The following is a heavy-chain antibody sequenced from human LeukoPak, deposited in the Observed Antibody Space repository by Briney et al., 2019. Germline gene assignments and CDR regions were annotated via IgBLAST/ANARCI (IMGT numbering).Heavy chain of an antibody. J-gene: IGHJ4*02. CDR1: GGSISSYY. CDR3: ARATGGIGSSSAGFVPYYFDY. CDR2: IYTSGST. Sequence: KPSETLSLTCTVSGGSISSYYWSWIRQPAGKGLEWIGRIYTSGSTNYNPSLKSRVTISVDKSKNQFSLKLSSVTAADTAVYYCARATGGIGSSSAGFVPYYFDYWGQGTLVTVSS. V-gene: IGHV4-4*07. D-gene: IGHD6-6*01.